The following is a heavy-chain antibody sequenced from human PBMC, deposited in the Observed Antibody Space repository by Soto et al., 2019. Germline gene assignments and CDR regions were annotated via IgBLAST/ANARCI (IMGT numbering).Heavy chain of an antibody. CDR3: ARARFQLLHPYYYGMAV. CDR1: GGSISSYY. Sequence: PSETLSLTCTVSGGSISSYYWSWIRQPPGKGLDWIGYIYYTEKTNYNPSLKSRVTISVDTSKNQFSLKLRSVTAADTGVYFCARARFQLLHPYYYGMAVWGQGTAVTVSS. V-gene: IGHV4-59*01. CDR2: IYYTEKT. D-gene: IGHD2-15*01. J-gene: IGHJ6*02.